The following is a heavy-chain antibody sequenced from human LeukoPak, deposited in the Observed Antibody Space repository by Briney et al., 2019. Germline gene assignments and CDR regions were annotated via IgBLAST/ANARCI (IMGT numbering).Heavy chain of an antibody. J-gene: IGHJ3*02. CDR1: GFTFTTYA. D-gene: IGHD3-9*01. Sequence: GGSLRLSCAASGFTFTTYAMSWVRQAPGKGLEWVSGISGSGGSTYYTDSVKGRFTISRDNAKNTLYLQMNSLRAEDTAVYYCARDRETYYDILTGYYTLGDAFDIWGQGTMVTVSS. CDR2: ISGSGGST. V-gene: IGHV3-23*01. CDR3: ARDRETYYDILTGYYTLGDAFDI.